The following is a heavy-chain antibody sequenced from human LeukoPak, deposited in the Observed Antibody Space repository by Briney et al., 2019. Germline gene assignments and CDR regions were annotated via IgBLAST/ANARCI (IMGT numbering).Heavy chain of an antibody. Sequence: PGGSLRLSCAASGLTFSRHAMSWVRQAPGKGLEWVAGISSSGGVTYYLDSVKGRFTISRDNSKNTLYLQMNSLRAEDTAVYYCAKGGVLRFLEWLLGNDYWGQGTLVTVSS. CDR1: GLTFSRHA. CDR3: AKGGVLRFLEWLLGNDY. CDR2: ISSSGGVT. V-gene: IGHV3-23*01. D-gene: IGHD3-3*01. J-gene: IGHJ4*02.